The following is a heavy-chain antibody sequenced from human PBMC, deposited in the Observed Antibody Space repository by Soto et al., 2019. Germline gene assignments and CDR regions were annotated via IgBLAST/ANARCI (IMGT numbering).Heavy chain of an antibody. V-gene: IGHV4-59*08. D-gene: IGHD2-15*01. CDR1: GGSISPYY. CDR3: ARLGGFFQALDS. Sequence: QVQLQESGPGLVKPSETLSLTCTVSGGSISPYYWSWIRQPPGKGLEWIGYIYFGGTTKYNPSLKSRVSMSVDTSKNQFPLKRTSVTAADTAVYYCARLGGFFQALDSWGQGTLVTVSS. J-gene: IGHJ4*02. CDR2: IYFGGTT.